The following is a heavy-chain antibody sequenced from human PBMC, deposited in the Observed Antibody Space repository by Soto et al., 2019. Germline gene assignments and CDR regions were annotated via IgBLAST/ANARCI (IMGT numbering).Heavy chain of an antibody. CDR3: ATRKRSTYYDXWSGYPPGWYYYYGMDV. D-gene: IGHD3-3*01. CDR2: MNPNSGNT. Sequence: ASVKVSCKASGYTFTSYDINWVRQATGQGLEWMGWMNPNSGNTGYAQKFQGRVTMTRNTSISTAYMELSSLRSEDTAVYYCATRKRSTYYDXWSGYPPGWYYYYGMDVWGQGTTVTVSS. V-gene: IGHV1-8*01. CDR1: GYTFTSYD. J-gene: IGHJ6*02.